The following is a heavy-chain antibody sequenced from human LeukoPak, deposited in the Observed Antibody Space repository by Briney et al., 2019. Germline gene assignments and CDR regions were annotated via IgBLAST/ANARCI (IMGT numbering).Heavy chain of an antibody. CDR3: AKDESGSWYIWFDP. V-gene: IGHV3-30*02. J-gene: IGHJ5*02. CDR1: GFTFSSYG. Sequence: GGSLRLSCAASGFTFSSYGMHWVRQAPGKGLEWVAFIRYDGSNKYYADSVKGRFTISRDNSKNTLYLQMNSLRAEDTAVYYCAKDESGSWYIWFDPWGQGTLVTVSS. CDR2: IRYDGSNK. D-gene: IGHD6-13*01.